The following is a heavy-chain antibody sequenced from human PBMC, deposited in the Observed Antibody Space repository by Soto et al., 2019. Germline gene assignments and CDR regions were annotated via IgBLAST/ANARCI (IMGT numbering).Heavy chain of an antibody. CDR1: GGSLNSGGYY. CDR2: MYYSGSP. Sequence: QVQLQESGPGLVKPSQTLSLTCAVSGGSLNSGGYYWSGIRQRPGKGLEWIGYMYYSGSPYYNPSLWSRLTMSVDTSKSHFSLKLSSVTAADTAVYYCARGNYGDPYYFDYWGQGILVTVSS. CDR3: ARGNYGDPYYFDY. D-gene: IGHD4-17*01. V-gene: IGHV4-31*11. J-gene: IGHJ4*02.